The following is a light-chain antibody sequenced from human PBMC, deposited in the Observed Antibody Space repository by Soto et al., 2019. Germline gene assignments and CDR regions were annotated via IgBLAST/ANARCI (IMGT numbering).Light chain of an antibody. CDR1: QSISNY. V-gene: IGKV1-39*01. J-gene: IGKJ2*01. CDR2: GAS. Sequence: DIQMTHSPPSLSASVGARVTITCRATQSISNYLNWYQQKSGKAPKLLIYGASSLESGVPSRFSGSGSGTDFTLTNASLQPEDFGTYYCQQSYSTPYTFGQGTKLEIK. CDR3: QQSYSTPYT.